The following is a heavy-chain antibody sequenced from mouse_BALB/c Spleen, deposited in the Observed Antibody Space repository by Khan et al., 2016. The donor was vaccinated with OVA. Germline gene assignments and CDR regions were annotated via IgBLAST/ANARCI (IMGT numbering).Heavy chain of an antibody. J-gene: IGHJ2*01. CDR3: ARDSDFDY. V-gene: IGHV5-17*02. CDR2: ISSGSGTI. Sequence: EVELVESGAGLVQPGGSRKLSCAASGFTFSRFGMHWVRQAPEKGLEWVAYISSGSGTIYYADTLKGRFTISRDNSKSTLFLQMTILRSEDTAMYYRARDSDFDYWGQGTTLTVSS. CDR1: GFTFSRFG.